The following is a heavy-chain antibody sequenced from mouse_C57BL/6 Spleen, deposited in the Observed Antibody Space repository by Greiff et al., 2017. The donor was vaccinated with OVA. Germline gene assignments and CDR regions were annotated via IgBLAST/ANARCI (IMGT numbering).Heavy chain of an antibody. CDR2: IDPNSGGT. CDR3: ASQTVYYFDY. Sequence: QVQLQQPGAELVKPGASVKLSCKASGYTFTSYWMHWVKQRPGRGLEWIGRIDPNSGGTKYNEKFKNKATLTVDKPSSTAYMQISSLTSEDSAVYYCASQTVYYFDYWGQSTTLTVAS. D-gene: IGHD4-1*01. CDR1: GYTFTSYW. V-gene: IGHV1-72*01. J-gene: IGHJ2*01.